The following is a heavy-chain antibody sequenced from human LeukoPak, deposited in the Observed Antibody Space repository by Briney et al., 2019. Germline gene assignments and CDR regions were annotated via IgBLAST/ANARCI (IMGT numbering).Heavy chain of an antibody. Sequence: GGSLRLSCAASGFTFSSHWMTWVRQAPGKGLEWVANIKQDGNEINYVDSVKGRFTISRDNSKNTLYLQMNSLRAEDTAVYYCAKGYSSGHETFDYWGQGTLVTVSS. CDR2: IKQDGNEI. CDR1: GFTFSSHW. V-gene: IGHV3-7*01. CDR3: AKGYSSGHETFDY. D-gene: IGHD6-19*01. J-gene: IGHJ4*02.